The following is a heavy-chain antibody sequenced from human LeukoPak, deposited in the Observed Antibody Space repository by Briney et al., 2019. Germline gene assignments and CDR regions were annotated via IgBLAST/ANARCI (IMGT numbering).Heavy chain of an antibody. D-gene: IGHD5-18*01. J-gene: IGHJ4*02. V-gene: IGHV3-30*03. Sequence: GGSLRLSCAASGFTFSSYGMHWVRQAPGKGLEWVAVISYDGSNKYYADSVKGRFTISRDNSKNTLYLQMNSLRAEDTAVYYCASLPGYSYGASFDYWGQGTLVTVSS. CDR1: GFTFSSYG. CDR3: ASLPGYSYGASFDY. CDR2: ISYDGSNK.